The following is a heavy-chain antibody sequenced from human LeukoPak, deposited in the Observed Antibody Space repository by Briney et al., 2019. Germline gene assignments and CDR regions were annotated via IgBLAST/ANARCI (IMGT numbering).Heavy chain of an antibody. V-gene: IGHV4-59*11. Sequence: SETLSLSCTVSGGSISSHSWSWIRQSPGKGLEWIGFIYYSGRTRYNPSLQSRGTISADTSKNHLSLKLTSVTAADTAVYYCARLPDNGSSCGPDTFYMWGQGIMVTVSS. J-gene: IGHJ3*02. CDR1: GGSISSHS. D-gene: IGHD4/OR15-4a*01. CDR3: ARLPDNGSSCGPDTFYM. CDR2: IYYSGRT.